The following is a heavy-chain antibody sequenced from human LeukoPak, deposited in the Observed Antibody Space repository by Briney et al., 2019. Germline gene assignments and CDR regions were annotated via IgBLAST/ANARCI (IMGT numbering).Heavy chain of an antibody. CDR1: GFTFSTYT. J-gene: IGHJ4*02. CDR3: ARGQNIPA. CDR2: IYSGGST. Sequence: AGGSLRLSCAASGFTFSTYTMYWVRHPPGKGLEWVSVIYSGGSTYYADSVKGRFTISRDNSKNTLYLQMNSLRAEDTAVYYCARGQNIPAWGQGTLVTVSS. D-gene: IGHD1/OR15-1a*01. V-gene: IGHV3-53*01.